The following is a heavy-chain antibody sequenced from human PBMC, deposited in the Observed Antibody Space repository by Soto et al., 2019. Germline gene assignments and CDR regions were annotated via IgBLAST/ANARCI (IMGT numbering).Heavy chain of an antibody. J-gene: IGHJ5*02. CDR1: GYTFSTYA. Sequence: QVQLVQSGAEVKKSGASVKVSCKASGYTFSTYAMHWVRQAPGQRLEWMGWINAGNGDTKYSQMFQGRVTITRDTSASIAYMELNSLTSEDTAVYYCARTRSTSSNWFDPWGQGTLVTVSS. CDR3: ARTRSTSSNWFDP. D-gene: IGHD2-2*01. CDR2: INAGNGDT. V-gene: IGHV1-3*01.